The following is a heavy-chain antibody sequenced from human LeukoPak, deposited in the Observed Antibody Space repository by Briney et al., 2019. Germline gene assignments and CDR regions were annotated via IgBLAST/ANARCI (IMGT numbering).Heavy chain of an antibody. V-gene: IGHV5-51*01. D-gene: IGHD5-12*01. J-gene: IGHJ4*02. CDR1: GYTFTNYW. CDR3: ARHLVYIGPYLDY. CDR2: IYPGDSET. Sequence: SGESLKISCKGSGYTFTNYWIGWVRQMPGKGLEWMGIIYPGDSETRYSPPFQGQVTISADKSTSTAYLQWSSLKASDTAMYYCARHLVYIGPYLDYWGQGTLVTVSS.